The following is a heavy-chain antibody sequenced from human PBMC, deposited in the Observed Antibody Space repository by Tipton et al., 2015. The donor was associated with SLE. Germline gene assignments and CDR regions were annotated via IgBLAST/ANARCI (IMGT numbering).Heavy chain of an antibody. V-gene: IGHV4-59*01. D-gene: IGHD2-15*01. Sequence: TLSLTCAVYGGSFSGYYWSWIRQPPGKGLEWIGYISNSETTNYNPSLKSRVTISVDTSKNQFPLKLRSVTAADTAVYYCAGAWQGYCSGGTCYVLDYWGQGTLVTVSS. J-gene: IGHJ4*02. CDR3: AGAWQGYCSGGTCYVLDY. CDR2: ISNSETT. CDR1: GGSFSGYY.